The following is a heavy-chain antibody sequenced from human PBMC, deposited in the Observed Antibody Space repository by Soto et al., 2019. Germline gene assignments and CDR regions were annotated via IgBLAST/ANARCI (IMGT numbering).Heavy chain of an antibody. CDR2: ISYDGSNK. J-gene: IGHJ4*02. CDR1: GFTFSSYG. CDR3: AKGIPVVVTAIHASDFDY. Sequence: GGSLRLSCAASGFTFSSYGMHWVRQAPGKGLEWVAVISYDGSNKYYADSVKGRFTISRDNSKNTLYLQMNSLRAEDTAVYYCAKGIPVVVTAIHASDFDYWGQGTLVTVSS. D-gene: IGHD2-21*02. V-gene: IGHV3-30*18.